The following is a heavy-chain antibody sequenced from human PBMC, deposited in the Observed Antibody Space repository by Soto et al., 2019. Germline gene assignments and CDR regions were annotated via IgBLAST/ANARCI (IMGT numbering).Heavy chain of an antibody. CDR2: INPSGGRT. Sequence: ASVKVSCKASGYTFTSYYMHWVRQAPGQGLEWMGIINPSGGRTSYAQKFQGRVNMTRDTSTSTVYMEMSSLRSEDTAVYYCTRDNTLLDFDYRRKGTLVTVSS. D-gene: IGHD1-26*01. CDR1: GYTFTSYY. J-gene: IGHJ4*02. CDR3: TRDNTLLDFDY. V-gene: IGHV1-46*01.